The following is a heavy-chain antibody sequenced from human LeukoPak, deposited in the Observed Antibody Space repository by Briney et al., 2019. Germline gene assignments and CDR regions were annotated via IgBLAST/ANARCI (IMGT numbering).Heavy chain of an antibody. CDR2: IWSDGSNK. Sequence: GGSLGLSCAASGFTFSDYGIPWVRQAPGKGLEWVAVIWSDGSNKYYADSVKGRFTISRDNSKKTLYLQMNSLRVEDTAVYYCVRASGSFDYWGQGTLVTVSS. V-gene: IGHV3-33*01. CDR1: GFTFSDYG. D-gene: IGHD3-10*01. J-gene: IGHJ4*02. CDR3: VRASGSFDY.